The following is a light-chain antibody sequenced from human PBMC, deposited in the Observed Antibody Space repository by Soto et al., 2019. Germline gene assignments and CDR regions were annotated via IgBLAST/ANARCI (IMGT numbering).Light chain of an antibody. J-gene: IGLJ2*01. V-gene: IGLV2-14*01. Sequence: QSALTQPASVSGSPGQSITISCTGTSSDIGDYTHVSWYQQHPGKAPKLIIYEVSVRPSGVSNRFSGSKSGNTASLTISGLQTEDEADYYCCSYTSISTSAVFGGATKLTVL. CDR3: CSYTSISTSAV. CDR2: EVS. CDR1: SSDIGDYTH.